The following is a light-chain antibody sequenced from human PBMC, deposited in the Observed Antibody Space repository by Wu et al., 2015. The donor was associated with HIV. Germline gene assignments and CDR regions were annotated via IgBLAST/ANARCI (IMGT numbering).Light chain of an antibody. CDR1: QSISSY. CDR2: DTF. J-gene: IGKJ2*01. Sequence: EIVLTQSPATLSLSPGERATLSCRASQSISSYLAWYQQKPGQSPRLLIYDTFNRATGIPARFSGSGSGTDFTLTISSLEPEDFAVYYCQQRSNWPPYTFGQGTTLEIK. V-gene: IGKV3-11*01. CDR3: QQRSNWPPYT.